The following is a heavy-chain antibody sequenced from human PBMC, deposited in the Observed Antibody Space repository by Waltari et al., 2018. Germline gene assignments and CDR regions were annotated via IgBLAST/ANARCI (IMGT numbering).Heavy chain of an antibody. V-gene: IGHV1-2*06. J-gene: IGHJ4*02. CDR3: ARDLSSSWEPAGY. Sequence: QVQLVQSGAEVKKPGASVKVSCKASGYTFTGYYMHWVRQAPGQGLEWMGRINPNSCGTNYAQKFQGRVTMTRDTSISTAYMELSRLRSDDTAVYYCARDLSSSWEPAGYWGQGTLVTVSS. CDR1: GYTFTGYY. D-gene: IGHD6-13*01. CDR2: INPNSCGT.